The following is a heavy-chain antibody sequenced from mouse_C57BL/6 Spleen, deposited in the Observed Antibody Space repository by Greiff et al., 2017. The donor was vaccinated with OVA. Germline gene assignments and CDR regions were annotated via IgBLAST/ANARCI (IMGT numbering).Heavy chain of an antibody. CDR3: ARGDGDYDLAY. CDR1: GYAFSSSW. V-gene: IGHV1-82*01. D-gene: IGHD2-4*01. J-gene: IGHJ3*01. CDR2: IYPGDGDT. Sequence: QVQLQQSGPELVKPGASVKISCKASGYAFSSSWMNWVKQRPGKGLEWIGRIYPGDGDTNYNGKFKGKATLTADKSSSTAYMQLSSLTSEDSAVYCCARGDGDYDLAYWGQGTLVTVSA.